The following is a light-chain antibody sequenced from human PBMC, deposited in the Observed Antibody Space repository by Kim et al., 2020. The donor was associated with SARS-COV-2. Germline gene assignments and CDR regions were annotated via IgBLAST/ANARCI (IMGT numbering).Light chain of an antibody. V-gene: IGLV6-57*03. J-gene: IGLJ2*01. Sequence: GKAVTSAGTRSGGRSDEKCVQWYQQRPGGVPASVIYEDDQRPSGVSDRFSGSIANSSSSASLTISGLRAEDEADYYCQSYDRDNVLFGGGTKVTVL. CDR3: QSYDRDNVL. CDR2: EDD. CDR1: GGRSDEKC.